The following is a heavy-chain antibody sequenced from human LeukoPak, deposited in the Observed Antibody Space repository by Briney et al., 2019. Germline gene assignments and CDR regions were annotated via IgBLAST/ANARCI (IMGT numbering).Heavy chain of an antibody. V-gene: IGHV3-7*01. CDR1: GFTFSSYW. CDR2: IKQDGSEK. J-gene: IGHJ4*02. D-gene: IGHD1-26*01. CDR3: ARGTGIVGALRYFDY. Sequence: GGSLRLSCAASGFTFSSYWMSWVRQAPGKGLEWVANIKQDGSEKYYVDSVKGRFPISRDNAKNSLYLQMNSLRAEDTAVYYCARGTGIVGALRYFDYWGQGTLVTVSS.